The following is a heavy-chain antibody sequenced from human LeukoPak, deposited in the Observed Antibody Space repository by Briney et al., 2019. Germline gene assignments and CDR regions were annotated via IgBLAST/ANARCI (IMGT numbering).Heavy chain of an antibody. Sequence: SETLSLTCTVSGYSISSGYLWGWIRQPPGKGLEWIGSMYHSGSTYQNPSLKSRVTISVDTSKNQFPLKLTSVTAADTAVYYCARCWRFGEPENWGPGAMVTVSS. CDR1: GYSISSGYL. J-gene: IGHJ3*01. D-gene: IGHD3-10*01. CDR3: ARCWRFGEPEN. CDR2: MYHSGST. V-gene: IGHV4-38-2*02.